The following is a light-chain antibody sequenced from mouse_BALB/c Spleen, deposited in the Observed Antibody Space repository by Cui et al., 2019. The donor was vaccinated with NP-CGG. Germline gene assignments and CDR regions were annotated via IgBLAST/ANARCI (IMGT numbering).Light chain of an antibody. CDR3: ALWYSNHWV. Sequence: QAVVTPVFATTTSPGETVPLTCRSSTGAVTTSNYANWVQEKPDHLFTGLIGGTNNRAPGVPARFSGSLIGDKAALTITGPQTEDEAIYFCALWYSNHWVFGGGTKLTVL. CDR1: TGAVTTSNY. CDR2: GTN. J-gene: IGLJ1*01. V-gene: IGLV1*01.